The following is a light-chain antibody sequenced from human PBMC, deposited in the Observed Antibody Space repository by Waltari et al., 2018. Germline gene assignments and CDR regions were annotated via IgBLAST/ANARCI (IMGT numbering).Light chain of an antibody. J-gene: IGLJ2*01. V-gene: IGLV3-25*03. CDR1: VFARRH. Sequence: SSDLTQPPSMSVSPGQTARIPCSADVFARRHGYWYQQKPGQAPLLVIHKDIERPSGIPERFSGSSSQTKFTLTIAGVQAEDEAVYYCQTADSGGVHVVFGGGTKLTVL. CDR3: QTADSGGVHVV. CDR2: KDI.